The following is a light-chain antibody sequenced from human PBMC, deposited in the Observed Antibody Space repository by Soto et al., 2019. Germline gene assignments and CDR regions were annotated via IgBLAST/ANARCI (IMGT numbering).Light chain of an antibody. J-gene: IGKJ5*01. CDR3: QQRSNWPRIT. V-gene: IGKV3-11*01. CDR1: QSVSTS. Sequence: TVLTQSPVTLSLSPGERATLSCRASQSVSTSLAWYQQKPGQSPRLLIYDASERPPGVPARFSGSGSGTDFTLTISTLETEDFALYYCQQRSNWPRITFGQGTRLEIK. CDR2: DAS.